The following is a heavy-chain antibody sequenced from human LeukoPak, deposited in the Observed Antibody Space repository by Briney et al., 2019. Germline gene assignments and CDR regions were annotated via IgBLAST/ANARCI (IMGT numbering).Heavy chain of an antibody. CDR2: IWFDGSNK. CDR1: GFTFSTYG. CDR3: ARLAY. Sequence: PGRSLRLSCAASGFTFSTYGMHWVRQAPGKGLEWVAVIWFDGSNKFYVDSVKGRFTISRDNSKNTVYLQMNSLRAEDTAVYYCARLAYWGQGTLVTVSS. D-gene: IGHD3-3*02. J-gene: IGHJ4*02. V-gene: IGHV3-33*01.